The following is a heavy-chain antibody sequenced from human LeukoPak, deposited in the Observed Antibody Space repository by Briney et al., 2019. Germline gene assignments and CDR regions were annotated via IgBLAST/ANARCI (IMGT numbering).Heavy chain of an antibody. CDR2: MNPKMANT. J-gene: IGHJ6*03. D-gene: IGHD3-3*01. V-gene: IGHV1-8*03. CDR3: ARRQASGYDFWSGLSYYMDV. CDR1: GYTFISYD. Sequence: ASVKVSCKASGYTFISYDINWVRQATGQGLEWMGWMNPKMANTGYAQKFQGRVTITRNTSISTAYMELSSLRSEDTGVYYCARRQASGYDFWSGLSYYMDVWGKGTTVTV.